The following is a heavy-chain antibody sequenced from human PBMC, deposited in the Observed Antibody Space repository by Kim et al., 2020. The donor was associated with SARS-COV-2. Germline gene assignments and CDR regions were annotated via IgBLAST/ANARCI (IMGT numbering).Heavy chain of an antibody. V-gene: IGHV1-2*02. CDR1: GYTFTGYY. J-gene: IGHJ3*02. CDR3: ARVPRGYSGYGDAFDI. D-gene: IGHD5-12*01. CDR2: INPNSGGT. Sequence: ASVKVSCKASGYTFTGYYMHWVRQAPGQGLEWMGWINPNSGGTNYAQKFQGRVTMTRDTSISTAYMELSRLRSDDTAVYYCARVPRGYSGYGDAFDIWGQGTMVTVSS.